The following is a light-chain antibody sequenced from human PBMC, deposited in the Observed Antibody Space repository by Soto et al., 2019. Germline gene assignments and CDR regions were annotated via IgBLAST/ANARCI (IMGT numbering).Light chain of an antibody. CDR1: SSDVGIYNY. Sequence: QSVLTQPASVSGSPGRSITISCTGASSDVGIYNYVSWYQQHPGKAPKLMIYPVTNRPSGVSNRFSGSKSGNTASLTIPRLQAEEEADHYCSSYTGSNTYVFGTGTKVT. CDR3: SSYTGSNTYV. V-gene: IGLV2-14*01. J-gene: IGLJ1*01. CDR2: PVT.